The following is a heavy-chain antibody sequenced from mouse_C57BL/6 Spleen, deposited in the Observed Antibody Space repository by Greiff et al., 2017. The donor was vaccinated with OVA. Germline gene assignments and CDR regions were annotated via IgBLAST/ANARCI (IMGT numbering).Heavy chain of an antibody. CDR1: GYAFSSSW. D-gene: IGHD2-10*01. J-gene: IGHJ2*01. CDR3: ARSGSYYNYFDY. V-gene: IGHV1-82*01. Sequence: QVQLQQSGPELVKPGASVKISCKASGYAFSSSWMNWVKQRPGKGLEWIGRIYPGDGDTNYNGKFKGKATLTADKSSSTAYMQLSSLTSEDSAVYCCARSGSYYNYFDYWGQGTTLTVSS. CDR2: IYPGDGDT.